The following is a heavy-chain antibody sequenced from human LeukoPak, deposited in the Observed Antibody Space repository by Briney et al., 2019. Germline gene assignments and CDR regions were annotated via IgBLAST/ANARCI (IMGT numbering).Heavy chain of an antibody. D-gene: IGHD3-10*01. CDR2: ISYRGNS. V-gene: IGHV4-39*01. J-gene: IGHJ4*02. Sequence: PSETLSLTCTVSGGSISSSAYYWGWTRQPPGKGLEWIGSISYRGNSYYNASLKSRVNISVDTARNQFSLKLSSVTAADTAVYYCARRTTMVRGEYFDFWGQGTLVTVSS. CDR3: ARRTTMVRGEYFDF. CDR1: GGSISSSAYY.